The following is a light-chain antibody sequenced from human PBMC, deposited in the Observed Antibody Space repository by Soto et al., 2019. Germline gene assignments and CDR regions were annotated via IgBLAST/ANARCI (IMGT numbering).Light chain of an antibody. CDR2: DAS. V-gene: IGKV3-11*01. CDR3: QQYGGSPLVT. Sequence: EIVLTQSPVTLSLSPGERATLSCRASQSVSGYVAWYQQKPGQAPRLLIYDASSRANGIPARFTGSGSGTDFSLTISSLEPEDFAVYYCQQYGGSPLVTFGGGTKVEIK. CDR1: QSVSGY. J-gene: IGKJ4*01.